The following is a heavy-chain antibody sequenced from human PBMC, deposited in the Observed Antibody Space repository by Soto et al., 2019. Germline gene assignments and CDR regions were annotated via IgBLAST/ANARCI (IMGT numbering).Heavy chain of an antibody. CDR1: GFTFSRYA. Sequence: EVQLLESGGGLVQPGGSLRLSCAASGFTFSRYAMTWVRQAPGKGLEWVSAIASGGSITLYADSVKGRVTLSRDNSKNTLYLQMKSLRAEDTAVYYCAKYCYGDGRSRAAYDIWGQGTMVTVSS. V-gene: IGHV3-23*05. D-gene: IGHD3-10*01. CDR3: AKYCYGDGRSRAAYDI. J-gene: IGHJ3*02. CDR2: IASGGSIT.